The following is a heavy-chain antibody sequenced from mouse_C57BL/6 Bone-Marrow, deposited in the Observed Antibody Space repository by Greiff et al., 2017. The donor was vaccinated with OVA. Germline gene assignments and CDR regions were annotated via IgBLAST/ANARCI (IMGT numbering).Heavy chain of an antibody. D-gene: IGHD3-1*01. CDR1: GFTFSDYY. CDR3: ARDREFAY. Sequence: EVKLVESEGGLVQPGRSLKLSCTASGFTFSDYYMAWVRQVPEKGLEWVANINYDGSSTYYLDSLKSRFIISRDNAKNILYLQMSSLKSEDTATYYCARDREFAYWGQGTLVTVSA. V-gene: IGHV5-16*01. J-gene: IGHJ3*01. CDR2: INYDGSST.